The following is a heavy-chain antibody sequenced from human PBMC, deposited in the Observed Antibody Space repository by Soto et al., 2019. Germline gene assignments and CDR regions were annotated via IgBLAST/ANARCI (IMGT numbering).Heavy chain of an antibody. CDR3: ARHDHPLLIRFSGCGAFDI. V-gene: IGHV4-39*01. Sequence: KTSETLSLTCTVSGGSISSSSYYWGWIRQPPGKGLEWIGSIYYSGSTYYNPSLKSRVTISVDTSKNQFSLKLSSVTAADTAVYYCARHDHPLLIRFSGCGAFDIWGQGTMVTVSS. CDR2: IYYSGST. J-gene: IGHJ3*02. D-gene: IGHD6-19*01. CDR1: GGSISSSSYY.